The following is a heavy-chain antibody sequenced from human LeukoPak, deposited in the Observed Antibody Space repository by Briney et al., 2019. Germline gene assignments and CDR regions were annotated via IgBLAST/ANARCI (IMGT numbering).Heavy chain of an antibody. D-gene: IGHD6-13*01. CDR2: INPNSGGT. CDR1: GYTFTDYY. V-gene: IGHV1-2*04. Sequence: ASVKVSCKASGYTFTDYYMHWVRQAPGQGPEWMGWINPNSGGTNYAQKFQGWVTMTRDTSISTAYMDLNRLRSDDTAVYYCARAKYSSSVRYAFDIWGQGTMVTVSS. J-gene: IGHJ3*02. CDR3: ARAKYSSSVRYAFDI.